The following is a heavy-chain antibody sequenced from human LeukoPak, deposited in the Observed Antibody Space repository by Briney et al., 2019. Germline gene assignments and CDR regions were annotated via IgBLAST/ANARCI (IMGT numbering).Heavy chain of an antibody. V-gene: IGHV4-59*01. Sequence: SETLSLTCTVSGGSISSYYWSWIRQPPGKGLEWIGYIYYSGSTNYNPSLKSRVTISVDTSKNQFSLKLRSVTAADTAVYYCARDQYYYGSGSYFNSVGGAFDIWGQGTMVTVSS. J-gene: IGHJ3*02. CDR1: GGSISSYY. CDR3: ARDQYYYGSGSYFNSVGGAFDI. D-gene: IGHD3-10*01. CDR2: IYYSGST.